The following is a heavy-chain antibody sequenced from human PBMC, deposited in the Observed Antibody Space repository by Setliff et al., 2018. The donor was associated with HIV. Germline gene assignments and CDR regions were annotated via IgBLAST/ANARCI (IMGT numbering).Heavy chain of an antibody. CDR3: ARTLRAAAMGYFDY. D-gene: IGHD5-18*01. CDR2: IHHSGST. V-gene: IGHV4-38-2*01. J-gene: IGHJ4*02. Sequence: PSETLSLTCAVSGYSISSGYYWGWIRQPPGKGLEWIGSIHHSGSTYNNPSLKSRVTISVDTSKNQFSLKLTSVTAADTAVYYCARTLRAAAMGYFDYWGQGTLVTSPQ. CDR1: GYSISSGYY.